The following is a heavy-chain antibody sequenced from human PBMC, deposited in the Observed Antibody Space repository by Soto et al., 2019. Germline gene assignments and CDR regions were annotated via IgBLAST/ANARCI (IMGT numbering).Heavy chain of an antibody. CDR3: ARGGYHPGFDI. D-gene: IGHD3-22*01. CDR2: IDNDGSDT. J-gene: IGHJ3*02. V-gene: IGHV3-74*01. CDR1: GFTFSSYW. Sequence: EVQLVESGGGLVQPGGSLRLSCAASGFTFSSYWIHWVRQAPGRGLVWLSRIDNDGSDTIYADSVKGRFTISRDNAKNTLYLQMNSLRAEDTALYYCARGGYHPGFDIWGQGTVVTVSS.